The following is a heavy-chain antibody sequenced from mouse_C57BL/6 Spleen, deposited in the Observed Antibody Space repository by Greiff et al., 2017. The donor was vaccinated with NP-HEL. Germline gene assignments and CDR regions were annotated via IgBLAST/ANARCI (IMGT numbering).Heavy chain of an antibody. Sequence: VQLQQPGAELVKPGASVKLSCKASGYTFTSYWMQWVKQRPGQGLEWIGEIDPSDSYTNYNQQFKGKATLTVDTSSSTAYMQLSSLTSEDAAVYYWARAHYYGSSDFDYWGQGTTLTVSA. V-gene: IGHV1-50*01. CDR2: IDPSDSYT. D-gene: IGHD1-1*01. CDR1: GYTFTSYW. J-gene: IGHJ2*01. CDR3: ARAHYYGSSDFDY.